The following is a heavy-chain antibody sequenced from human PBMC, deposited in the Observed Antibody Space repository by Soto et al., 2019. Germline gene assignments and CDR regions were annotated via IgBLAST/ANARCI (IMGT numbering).Heavy chain of an antibody. CDR1: GFIFTNNAW. Sequence: GGSLRLSCAASGFIFTNNAWMSWVRQAPGKGLEWVGRIKSTSDGGTRDYAAPVKGRFTISRDDSQNTLYLQMNSLKTEDTALYYCTYLHYDILTGSTWYYFDYWGQGTLVTVSS. CDR3: TYLHYDILTGSTWYYFDY. D-gene: IGHD3-9*01. J-gene: IGHJ4*02. CDR2: IKSTSDGGTR. V-gene: IGHV3-15*01.